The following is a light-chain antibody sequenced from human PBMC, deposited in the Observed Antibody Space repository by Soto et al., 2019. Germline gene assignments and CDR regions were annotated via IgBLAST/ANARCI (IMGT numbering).Light chain of an antibody. CDR2: ATS. CDR3: QQSGGSPYT. J-gene: IGKJ2*01. Sequence: ENVLTQSPGTLSLSPGERATLSCRASQSVGNRYLAWYQQKPGQAPRLLIYATSSRATGVPDRFSGSESGTDFTLTISRLEPEDSAVYYCQQSGGSPYTFGPGTKLEIK. CDR1: QSVGNRY. V-gene: IGKV3-20*01.